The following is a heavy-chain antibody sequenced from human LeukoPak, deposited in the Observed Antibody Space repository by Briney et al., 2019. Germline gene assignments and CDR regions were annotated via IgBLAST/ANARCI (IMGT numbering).Heavy chain of an antibody. V-gene: IGHV4-59*08. CDR2: IYYSGST. CDR3: ARRGSGSSWPYYYYGMDV. Sequence: SETLSLTCTVSGGSISSYYWSWIRQPPGKGLEWIGYIYYSGSTNYNPSLKSRVTISVDTSKNQFSLKLSSVTAADTAVYYCARRGSGSSWPYYYYGMDVWGQGTTVTVSS. J-gene: IGHJ6*02. D-gene: IGHD6-13*01. CDR1: GGSISSYY.